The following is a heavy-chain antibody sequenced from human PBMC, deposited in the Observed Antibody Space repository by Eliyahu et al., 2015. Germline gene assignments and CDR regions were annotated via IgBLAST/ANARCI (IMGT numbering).Heavy chain of an antibody. D-gene: IGHD3-3*01. CDR1: GFXFDDYA. Sequence: EVQLVESGGVVVQPGGSLXLSCAASGFXFDDYAMXWVRQAPGKGLEWVSLISWDGGSTYYADXVKGRFTISRDNSKNSLYLQMNSLRAEDTALYYCAKGRVQYYDFWSGYELVYWFDPWGQGTLVTVSS. J-gene: IGHJ5*02. CDR3: AKGRVQYYDFWSGYELVYWFDP. CDR2: ISWDGGST. V-gene: IGHV3-43D*04.